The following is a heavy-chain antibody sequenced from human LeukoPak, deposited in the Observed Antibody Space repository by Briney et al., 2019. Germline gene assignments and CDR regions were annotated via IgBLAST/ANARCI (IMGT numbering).Heavy chain of an antibody. J-gene: IGHJ5*02. D-gene: IGHD1-14*01. CDR1: GFIFSSYG. V-gene: IGHV3-23*01. Sequence: PGGSLRLSCRASGFIFSSYGMAWVRQAPGKGLEWVSTMSASGENTHYADSVNGRFTISRDNSKDILYLEMYSLRVEDTAVYYCTKDAGPTFNWFDPWGQGTRVTVSS. CDR3: TKDAGPTFNWFDP. CDR2: MSASGENT.